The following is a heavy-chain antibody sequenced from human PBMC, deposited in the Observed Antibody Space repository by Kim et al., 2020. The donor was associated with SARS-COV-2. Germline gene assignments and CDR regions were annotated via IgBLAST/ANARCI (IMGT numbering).Heavy chain of an antibody. D-gene: IGHD5-12*01. J-gene: IGHJ4*02. CDR2: ISWNSGDI. CDR1: GFSFDDDA. Sequence: GGSLRLSCAASGFSFDDDAMHWVRQAPGKGLEWVSGISWNSGDIGYADSVKGRFTISRDNAKKSLYLEMSSLRVEDTALYYCAKDIYSGYDSGVIANWGQGTLVTVSS. CDR3: AKDIYSGYDSGVIAN. V-gene: IGHV3-9*01.